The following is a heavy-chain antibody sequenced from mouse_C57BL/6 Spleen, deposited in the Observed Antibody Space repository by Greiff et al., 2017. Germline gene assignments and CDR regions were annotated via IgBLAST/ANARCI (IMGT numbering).Heavy chain of an antibody. CDR3: AGETAQATKAMDY. V-gene: IGHV1-55*01. D-gene: IGHD3-2*02. Sequence: QVQLKQPGAELVKPGASVKMSCKASGYTFTSYWITWVKQRPGQGLEWIGDIYPGSGSTNYNEKFKSKATLTVDTSSSTAYMQLSSLTSEDSAVYYCAGETAQATKAMDYWGQGTSVTVSS. CDR1: GYTFTSYW. CDR2: IYPGSGST. J-gene: IGHJ4*01.